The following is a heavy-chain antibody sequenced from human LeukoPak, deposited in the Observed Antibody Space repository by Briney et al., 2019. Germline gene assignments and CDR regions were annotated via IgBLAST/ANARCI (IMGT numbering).Heavy chain of an antibody. V-gene: IGHV3-23*01. CDR2: ISGSGGST. Sequence: GGSLRLSCAASGFTFSSYGMSWVRQAPGKGLEWVSAISGSGGSTYYADSVRGRFTISRDNAENSLYLQMNSLRDEDTAVYYCARDPYSGGYGAYYYYYMDVWGKGTTVTVSS. CDR3: ARDPYSGGYGAYYYYYMDV. J-gene: IGHJ6*03. CDR1: GFTFSSYG. D-gene: IGHD6-19*01.